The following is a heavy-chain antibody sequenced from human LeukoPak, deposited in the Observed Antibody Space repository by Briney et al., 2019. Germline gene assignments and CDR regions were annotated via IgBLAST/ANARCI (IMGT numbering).Heavy chain of an antibody. V-gene: IGHV3-74*01. CDR3: ASFRDTDN. Sequence: GGSLRLSCEVSGLTFSNVWMHWVRQTPGQGLVWVCRIDTAGSTVYADPVKGRFTISRDNAKNMVYLQMNSLRTEDTTVYYCASFRDTDNWGRGTMVTVSS. D-gene: IGHD2-21*01. J-gene: IGHJ3*01. CDR2: IDTAGST. CDR1: GLTFSNVW.